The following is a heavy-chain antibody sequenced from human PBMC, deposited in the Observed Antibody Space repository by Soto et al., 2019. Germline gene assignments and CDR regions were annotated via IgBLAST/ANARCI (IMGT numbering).Heavy chain of an antibody. CDR2: ISAYNGNT. V-gene: IGHV1-18*01. D-gene: IGHD2-2*02. Sequence: ASVEVSCKVSGSTLTSYGISCLRQAPGQGLEWMEWISAYNGNTNYAQKLQGRVTMTTDTSTSTAYMELRSLRSDDTVVYYCARPSPTCSSTSCYTSIDYWGQGTLVTVSS. CDR1: GSTLTSYG. J-gene: IGHJ4*02. CDR3: ARPSPTCSSTSCYTSIDY.